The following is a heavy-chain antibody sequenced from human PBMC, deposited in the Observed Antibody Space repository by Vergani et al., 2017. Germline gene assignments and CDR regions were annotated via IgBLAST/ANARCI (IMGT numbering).Heavy chain of an antibody. J-gene: IGHJ6*03. Sequence: EVQLLESGGGLVQPGGSLRLSCAASGFTFSSYAMSWVRQAPGKGLEWVSAISGSGGSTYYADSVKGRFTISRDNSKNTLYLQMNSLRAEDTAVYYCARDSLSYGDYEDYYCYYMDVWGKGTTVTVSS. D-gene: IGHD4-17*01. V-gene: IGHV3-23*01. CDR1: GFTFSSYA. CDR2: ISGSGGST. CDR3: ARDSLSYGDYEDYYCYYMDV.